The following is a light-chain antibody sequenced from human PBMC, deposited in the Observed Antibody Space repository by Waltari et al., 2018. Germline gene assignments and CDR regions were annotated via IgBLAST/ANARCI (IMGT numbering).Light chain of an antibody. CDR3: CSYAGSYTWV. V-gene: IGLV2-11*01. J-gene: IGLJ3*02. Sequence: QSALTQPRSVSGSPGPSVTISCTGTSSDVGGYHYVSWYQQPPGKAPKLMIYDVSKRPSGGPDRFSGSKSGNTASLTISGLQAEDEADYYCCSYAGSYTWVFGGGTKLTVL. CDR2: DVS. CDR1: SSDVGGYHY.